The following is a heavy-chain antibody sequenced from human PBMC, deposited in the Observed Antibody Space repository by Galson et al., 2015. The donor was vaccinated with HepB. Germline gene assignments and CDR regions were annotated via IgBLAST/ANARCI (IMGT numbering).Heavy chain of an antibody. CDR1: GYTFSTYG. CDR2: INPYNGYI. Sequence: SVKVSCKGSGYTFSTYGINWVRQAPGQGLEWMGWINPYNGYINYADTLQDRVIMTTEKSANTAYMELRNLTSDDPAVYYCARDHLPLSAYCFYCDYWGQGTLVTVTS. V-gene: IGHV1-18*01. J-gene: IGHJ4*02. CDR3: ARDHLPLSAYCFYCDY. D-gene: IGHD3-3*01.